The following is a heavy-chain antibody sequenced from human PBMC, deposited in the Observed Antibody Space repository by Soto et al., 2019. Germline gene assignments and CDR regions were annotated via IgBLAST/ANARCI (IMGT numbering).Heavy chain of an antibody. J-gene: IGHJ5*02. D-gene: IGHD3-22*01. Sequence: ASVKVSCKTSGYTFTDYYIHWVRQAPGQGLEWMGYIDPNTGGTTYAQNFQGRVTMTRDTSISTAYMDLSKLISDDTAVYHCARLNFYDSRGNTSNPWGQGTLVTVSS. V-gene: IGHV1-2*02. CDR2: IDPNTGGT. CDR3: ARLNFYDSRGNTSNP. CDR1: GYTFTDYY.